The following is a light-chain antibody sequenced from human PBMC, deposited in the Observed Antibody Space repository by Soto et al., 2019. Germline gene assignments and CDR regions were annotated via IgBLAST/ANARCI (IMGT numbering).Light chain of an antibody. Sequence: QAVVTQEPSLTVSPGGTVTLTCGSSPGPVTNGHYPCWIQQKPGQAPRTLIYDTSNKQSWTPARFSGSLLGDKAALTLSGAQPEDEAAYYCLFFYGGGHVVFGGGTKVTVL. CDR1: PGPVTNGHY. CDR3: LFFYGGGHVV. CDR2: DTS. V-gene: IGLV7-46*01. J-gene: IGLJ2*01.